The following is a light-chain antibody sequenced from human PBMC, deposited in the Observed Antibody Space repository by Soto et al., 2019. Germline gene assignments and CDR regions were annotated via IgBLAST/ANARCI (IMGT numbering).Light chain of an antibody. CDR2: SND. Sequence: QSVLTQPPSASGTPGQRVTISCSGSSSNIGSNTVNWYQQLPGTAPKLLIYSNDQRPSGVPDRFSGSKSGTSASLAISGLQSEDEADYFCSSYAGNYNLVFGGGTKLTVL. CDR1: SSNIGSNT. CDR3: SSYAGNYNLV. V-gene: IGLV1-44*01. J-gene: IGLJ2*01.